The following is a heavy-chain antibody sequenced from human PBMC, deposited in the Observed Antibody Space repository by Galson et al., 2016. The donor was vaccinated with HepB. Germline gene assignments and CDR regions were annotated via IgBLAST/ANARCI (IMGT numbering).Heavy chain of an antibody. D-gene: IGHD3-10*01. J-gene: IGHJ4*02. Sequence: SVKVSCKALGDSFTSYGVNWVRQAPGQGLEWMGWISPHNGDVKDAPNFQGRVTLTTDTSASTAFLELRSLRSDDTAVYFCAIDYLSSGSYLWGQGTLVTVSS. CDR3: AIDYLSSGSYL. CDR2: ISPHNGDV. V-gene: IGHV1-18*01. CDR1: GDSFTSYG.